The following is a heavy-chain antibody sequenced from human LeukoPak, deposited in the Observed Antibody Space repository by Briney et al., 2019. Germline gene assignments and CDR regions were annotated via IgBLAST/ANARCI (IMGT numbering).Heavy chain of an antibody. CDR1: GYTFTSYG. CDR2: IIPIFGTA. J-gene: IGHJ5*02. D-gene: IGHD2-15*01. CDR3: AKSIVVEVAATHWFDP. V-gene: IGHV1-69*13. Sequence: GASVKVSCKASGYTFTSYGISWVRQAPGQGLEWMGGIIPIFGTANYAQKFQGRVTITADESTSTAYMELSSLRSEDTAVYYCAKSIVVEVAATHWFDPWGQGTLVTVSS.